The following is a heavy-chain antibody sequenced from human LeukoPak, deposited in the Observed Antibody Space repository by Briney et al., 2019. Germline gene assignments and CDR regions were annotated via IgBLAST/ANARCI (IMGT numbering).Heavy chain of an antibody. CDR1: GDSVSSNSAA. CDR3: ARADIVATAAGRGNWFDP. V-gene: IGHV6-1*01. D-gene: IGHD5-12*01. CDR2: TYYRSKWHN. J-gene: IGHJ5*02. Sequence: SQTLSLTCAISGDSVSSNSAAWNWIRQSPSRGLEWLGRTYYRSKWHNDYAVSVKSRITINPDTSKNQFSLQLNSVTPEDTAVYYCARADIVATAAGRGNWFDPWGQGTLVTVSS.